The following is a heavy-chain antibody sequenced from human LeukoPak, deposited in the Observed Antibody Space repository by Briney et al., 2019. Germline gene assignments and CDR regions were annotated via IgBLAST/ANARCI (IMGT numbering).Heavy chain of an antibody. V-gene: IGHV3-15*07. D-gene: IGHD2-15*01. CDR3: LTEFGGD. J-gene: IGHJ4*02. CDR2: IKSKTDGGTT. CDR1: GFSHAW. Sequence: PGGSLRLSCAASGFSHAWMNWVRQAPGKGLEWVGRIKSKTDGGTTDYAAPVKGRFTISRDDSKNTLYLQMNSLKTEDTGVYYCLTEFGGDWGQGTLVTVSS.